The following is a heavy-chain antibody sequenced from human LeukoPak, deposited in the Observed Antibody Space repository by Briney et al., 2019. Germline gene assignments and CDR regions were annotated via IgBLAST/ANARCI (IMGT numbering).Heavy chain of an antibody. Sequence: GGSLGLSCAASGFTFSSYSMNWVRQAPGKGLEWVSSISSSSSYIYYADSVKGRLTISRDNAKNSLYLQMNSLRAEDTAVYYCAPPIVVVTTTNFDYWGQGTPDTVSS. J-gene: IGHJ4*02. CDR2: ISSSSSYI. D-gene: IGHD2-21*02. CDR1: GFTFSSYS. V-gene: IGHV3-21*01. CDR3: APPIVVVTTTNFDY.